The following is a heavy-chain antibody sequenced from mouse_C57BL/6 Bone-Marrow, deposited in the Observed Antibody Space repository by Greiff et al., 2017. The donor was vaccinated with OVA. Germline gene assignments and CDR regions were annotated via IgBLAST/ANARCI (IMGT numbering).Heavy chain of an antibody. V-gene: IGHV1-69*01. J-gene: IGHJ3*01. CDR2: IDPSDSYT. Sequence: SCKASGYTFTSYWMHWVKQRPGQGLEWIGEIDPSDSYTNYNQKFKGKSTLTVDKSSSTAYMQLSSLTSEDSAVYYCAIYYDYAWFAYWGQGTLVTVSA. CDR1: GYTFTSYW. CDR3: AIYYDYAWFAY. D-gene: IGHD2-4*01.